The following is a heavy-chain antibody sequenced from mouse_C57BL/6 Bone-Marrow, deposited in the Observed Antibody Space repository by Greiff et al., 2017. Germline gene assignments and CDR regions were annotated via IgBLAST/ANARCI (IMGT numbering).Heavy chain of an antibody. J-gene: IGHJ1*03. D-gene: IGHD1-1*01. CDR1: GFTFTSYD. Sequence: EVQRVESGADLVKPGGSLKLSCAASGFTFTSYDMSWVRQTPDKRLEWVGTISSGGSYTYYPDSVKGRSTISRENAKNTLYLQMSSLKAEDTAMYYCARHGYYGWYFDVWGTGTTVTVSS. CDR3: ARHGYYGWYFDV. CDR2: ISSGGSYT. V-gene: IGHV5-6*01.